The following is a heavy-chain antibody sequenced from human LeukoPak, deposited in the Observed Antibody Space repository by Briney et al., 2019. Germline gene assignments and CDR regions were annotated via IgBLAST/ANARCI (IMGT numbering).Heavy chain of an antibody. D-gene: IGHD2-15*01. CDR2: ISGSGGNT. CDR3: ARDPLRVVVVAATHWFDP. CDR1: GFTFSSYA. Sequence: PGGSLRLSCAASGFTFSSYAMSWVRQAPGKGLEWVSGISGSGGNTYYADSVKGRFTISRDNAKNSLYLQMNSLRAEDTAVYYCARDPLRVVVVAATHWFDPWGQGTLVTVSS. V-gene: IGHV3-23*01. J-gene: IGHJ5*02.